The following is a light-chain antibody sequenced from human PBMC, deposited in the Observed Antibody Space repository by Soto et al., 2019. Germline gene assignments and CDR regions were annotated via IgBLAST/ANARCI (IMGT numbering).Light chain of an antibody. J-gene: IGKJ1*01. CDR2: AAS. V-gene: IGKV1-39*01. Sequence: DIQMTQSPSFLSASVGDRVTITCRASQGISSYLAWYQQKPGKAPNLLIYAASSLQSGVPSRFSGSGSGTDFTLTISSLQPEDFATYYCQQSYSTPRTFGQGTKVDIK. CDR1: QGISSY. CDR3: QQSYSTPRT.